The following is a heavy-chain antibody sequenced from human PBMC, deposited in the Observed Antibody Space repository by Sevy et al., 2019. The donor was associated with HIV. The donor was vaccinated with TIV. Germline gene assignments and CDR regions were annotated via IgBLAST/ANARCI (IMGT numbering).Heavy chain of an antibody. Sequence: GRSLRLSCADSVFTFSDHYVDRVRQAPGKGLEWVGRIRTRPNSYTTEYAASVKGRFIISRDDSRNSVYLQMNSLKTQDSAVYYCVRGPNCGVGGCQQISPYCLDVWGKGATVTVSS. CDR3: VRGPNCGVGGCQQISPYCLDV. CDR1: VFTFSDHY. J-gene: IGHJ6*03. CDR2: IRTRPNSYTT. V-gene: IGHV3-72*01. D-gene: IGHD2-15*01.